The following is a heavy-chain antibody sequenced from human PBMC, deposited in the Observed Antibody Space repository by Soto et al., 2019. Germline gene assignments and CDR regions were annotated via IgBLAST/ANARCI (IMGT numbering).Heavy chain of an antibody. D-gene: IGHD2-2*01. CDR3: AISYCSSTSCQSALDI. V-gene: IGHV1-8*01. Sequence: ASVKVSCKASGYTFTSYDINWVRQATGQGLEWMGWMNPNSGNTGYAQKFQGRVTMTRNTSISTAYMELSSLRSEDTAVYYCAISYCSSTSCQSALDIWGQGTMVTVSS. J-gene: IGHJ3*02. CDR2: MNPNSGNT. CDR1: GYTFTSYD.